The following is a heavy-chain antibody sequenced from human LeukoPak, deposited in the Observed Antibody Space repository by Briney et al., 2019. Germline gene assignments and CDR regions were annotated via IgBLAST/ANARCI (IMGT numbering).Heavy chain of an antibody. D-gene: IGHD5-24*01. CDR3: ARWTPRDGYNYGGDY. J-gene: IGHJ4*02. V-gene: IGHV3-13*04. Sequence: PGGSLRLSCAASGFTFSSYDMHWVRQATGKGLEWVSAIGTAGDTYYPGSVKGRFTISRENAKNSLYLQMNSLRAGDTAVYYCARWTPRDGYNYGGDYWGQGTLVTVSS. CDR2: IGTAGDT. CDR1: GFTFSSYD.